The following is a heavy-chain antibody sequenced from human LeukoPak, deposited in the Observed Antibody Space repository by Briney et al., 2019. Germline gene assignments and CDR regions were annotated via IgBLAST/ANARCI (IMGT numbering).Heavy chain of an antibody. CDR1: GFTFSSYA. V-gene: IGHV3-30-3*01. Sequence: GGSLRLSCAASGFTFSSYAMHWVRQAPGKGLEWVAVISYDGSNKYYADSVKGRFTISRDNSKNTLYLQMNSLRAEDTAVYYCARPKAYYYDSSGPPTYWGQGTLVTVSS. CDR3: ARPKAYYYDSSGPPTY. D-gene: IGHD3-22*01. J-gene: IGHJ4*02. CDR2: ISYDGSNK.